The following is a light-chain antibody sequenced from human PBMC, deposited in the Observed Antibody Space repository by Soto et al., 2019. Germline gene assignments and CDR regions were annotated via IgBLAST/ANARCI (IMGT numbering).Light chain of an antibody. J-gene: IGKJ1*01. CDR1: QSISSW. V-gene: IGKV1-5*01. CDR2: DAS. Sequence: IQMTQSPSTLSASVGDRFTITCRASQSISSWLAWYQQKPGKAPKLLIYDASSLESGVPSRFSGSGSGTEFTLTISSLQPDDFATYYCQRYNSYSGTVGPGTKVEIK. CDR3: QRYNSYSGT.